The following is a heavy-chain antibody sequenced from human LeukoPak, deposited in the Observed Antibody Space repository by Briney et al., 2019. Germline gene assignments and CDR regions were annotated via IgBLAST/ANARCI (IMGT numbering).Heavy chain of an antibody. Sequence: ASVKVSCKASGYTFTGYYMHWVRQAPGQGLEWKGWINPNSGGTNYAQKFQGRVTMTRDTSISTAYMELGRLRSDDTAVYYCARDPTDREWLLFSTTYDYYMDVWGKGTTVTVSS. CDR1: GYTFTGYY. V-gene: IGHV1-2*02. J-gene: IGHJ6*03. CDR3: ARDPTDREWLLFSTTYDYYMDV. CDR2: INPNSGGT. D-gene: IGHD3-3*01.